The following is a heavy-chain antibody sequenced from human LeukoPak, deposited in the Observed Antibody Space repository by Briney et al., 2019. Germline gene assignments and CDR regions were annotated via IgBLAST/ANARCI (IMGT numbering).Heavy chain of an antibody. CDR3: ARVRRRSSAYDYSDY. Sequence: GGSLRLSCAASGFTFSGYSMNWVRQAPGKGLEWVSAISSSSTYIYYVDSVKGRFTISTDNAKNSLYLQMNSLRAEDTAIYFCARVRRRSSAYDYSDYWGQGTLVTVSA. D-gene: IGHD5-12*01. V-gene: IGHV3-21*06. CDR1: GFTFSGYS. J-gene: IGHJ4*02. CDR2: ISSSSTYI.